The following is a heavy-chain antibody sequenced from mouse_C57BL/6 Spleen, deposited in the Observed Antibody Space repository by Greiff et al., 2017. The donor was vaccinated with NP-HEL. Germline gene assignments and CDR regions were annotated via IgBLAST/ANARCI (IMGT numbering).Heavy chain of an antibody. J-gene: IGHJ2*01. CDR3: ARSLGLRRENYFDY. CDR1: GYTFTSYG. D-gene: IGHD2-4*01. Sequence: QVQLQQSGAELARPGASVKLSCKASGYTFTSYGISWVKQRTGQGLEWIGEIYPRSGNTYYNEKFKGKATLTADKSSSTAYMELRSLTSEDSAVYFCARSLGLRRENYFDYWGQGTTLTVSS. CDR2: IYPRSGNT. V-gene: IGHV1-81*01.